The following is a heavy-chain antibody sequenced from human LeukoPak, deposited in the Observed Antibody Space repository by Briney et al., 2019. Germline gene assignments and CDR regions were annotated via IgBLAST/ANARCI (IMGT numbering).Heavy chain of an antibody. Sequence: PGGSLRLSCAASGFSFSSNWMSWVRQAPGKGLEWVANINQDGSEKYYVDSVKGRFTISRDNAQNSLFLQMNSLRDEDTAMYYCARVSCSGGRWYSTFDYWGQGTLVTVSS. J-gene: IGHJ4*02. CDR1: GFSFSSNW. CDR2: INQDGSEK. CDR3: ARVSCSGGRWYSTFDY. V-gene: IGHV3-7*04. D-gene: IGHD2-15*01.